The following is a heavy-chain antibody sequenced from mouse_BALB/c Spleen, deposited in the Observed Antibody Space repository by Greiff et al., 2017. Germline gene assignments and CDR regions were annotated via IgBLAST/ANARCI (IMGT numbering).Heavy chain of an antibody. CDR1: GYTFTSYW. D-gene: IGHD2-14*01. CDR2: INPSTGYT. V-gene: IGHV1-4*01. J-gene: IGHJ2*01. CDR3: ARDRPYYFDY. Sequence: QVQLQQSGTVLARPGASVKMSCKASGYTFTSYWMHWVNQRPGQGLEWIGYINPSTGYTEYNQKFKDKATLTADKSSSTAYMQLSSLTSEDSAVYYCARDRPYYFDYWGQGTTLTVSS.